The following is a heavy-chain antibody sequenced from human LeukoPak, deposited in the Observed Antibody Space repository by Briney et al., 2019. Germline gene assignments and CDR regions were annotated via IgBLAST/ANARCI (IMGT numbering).Heavy chain of an antibody. V-gene: IGHV3-48*01. CDR3: ARDVGYCSGGSCYRWFAS. D-gene: IGHD2-15*01. Sequence: PGGSLRLSCAASGFTSSSYSISWVRQAPGKGLEWVSYISTSSAVMYYADSVKGRFTISRDDARNSVSLQMNSLRAGDTAVYYCARDVGYCSGGSCYRWFASWGQGTLVIVSS. CDR1: GFTSSSYS. CDR2: ISTSSAVM. J-gene: IGHJ5*01.